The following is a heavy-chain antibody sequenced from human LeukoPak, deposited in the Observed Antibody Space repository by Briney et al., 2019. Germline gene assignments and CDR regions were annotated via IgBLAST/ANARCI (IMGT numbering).Heavy chain of an antibody. CDR2: INHSGST. Sequence: SETLSLTCAVYGGSFSGYHWSWIRQPPGKGLEWIGEINHSGSTNYNPSLKSRVTISVDTSKNQFSLKLSSVTAADTAVYYCAREDQYYGSGSFDYWGQGTLVTVSS. CDR3: AREDQYYGSGSFDY. V-gene: IGHV4-34*01. J-gene: IGHJ4*02. D-gene: IGHD3-10*01. CDR1: GGSFSGYH.